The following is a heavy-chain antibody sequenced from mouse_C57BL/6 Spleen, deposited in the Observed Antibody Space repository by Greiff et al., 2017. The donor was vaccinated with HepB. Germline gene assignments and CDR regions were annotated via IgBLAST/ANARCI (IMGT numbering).Heavy chain of an antibody. Sequence: QVQLQQPGAELVKPGASVKLSCKASGYTFTSYWMHWVKQRPGQGLEWIGMIHPNSGSTNYNEKFKSKATLTVDKSSSTAYMQLSSLTSEDSAVYYGAREAYYYGGAYWGQGTLVTVSA. CDR2: IHPNSGST. V-gene: IGHV1-64*01. J-gene: IGHJ3*01. CDR3: AREAYYYGGAY. D-gene: IGHD1-1*01. CDR1: GYTFTSYW.